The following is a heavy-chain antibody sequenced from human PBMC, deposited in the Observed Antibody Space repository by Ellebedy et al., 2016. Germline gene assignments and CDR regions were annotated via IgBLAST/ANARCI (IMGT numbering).Heavy chain of an antibody. J-gene: IGHJ3*02. CDR3: AALRYFDWLSDLDAFDI. V-gene: IGHV3-7*01. CDR1: GFTFSSYW. Sequence: GGSLRLXCAASGFTFSSYWMSWVRQAPGKGLEWVANIKQDGSEKYYVDSVKGRFTISRDNSKNTLYLQMNSLRAEDTAVYYCAALRYFDWLSDLDAFDIWGQGTMVTVSS. D-gene: IGHD3-9*01. CDR2: IKQDGSEK.